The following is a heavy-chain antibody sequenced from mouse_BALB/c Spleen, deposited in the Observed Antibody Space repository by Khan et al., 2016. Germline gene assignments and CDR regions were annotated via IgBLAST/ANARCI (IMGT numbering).Heavy chain of an antibody. CDR1: GYAFTNYL. D-gene: IGHD1-1*01. J-gene: IGHJ3*01. CDR3: ARADYYGSSGAY. V-gene: IGHV1-54*01. Sequence: QVQLKQSGAELVRPGTSVKVSCKASGYAFTNYLIEWVKQRPGQGLEWIGVINPGSGGTNYNEKFKGKTTLTADKSSSTAYMQLSSLTSDDSAVYCCARADYYGSSGAYWGQGTLVTVSA. CDR2: INPGSGGT.